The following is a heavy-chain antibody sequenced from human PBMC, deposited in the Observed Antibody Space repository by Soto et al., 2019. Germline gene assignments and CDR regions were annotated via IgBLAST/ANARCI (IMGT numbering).Heavy chain of an antibody. CDR1: GGTFSSYA. D-gene: IGHD3-10*01. CDR2: IIPIFGTA. Sequence: QVQLVQSGAEVKKPGSSVKVSCKASGGTFSSYAISWVRQAPGQGLEWMGGIIPIFGTANYAQKFQGRVTITEAESTGSAYMGRRRLGAEDTAVYYCARTYYYGSGSFMLDYWGQGTLVTVSS. V-gene: IGHV1-69*01. CDR3: ARTYYYGSGSFMLDY. J-gene: IGHJ4*02.